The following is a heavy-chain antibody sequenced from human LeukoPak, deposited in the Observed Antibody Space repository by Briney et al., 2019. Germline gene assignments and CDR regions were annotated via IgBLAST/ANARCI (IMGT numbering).Heavy chain of an antibody. J-gene: IGHJ5*02. CDR2: INPNNGGR. Sequence: ASVKVSCKASGYTFTDYYMHWVRQAPGQGLEWMGWINPNNGGRIYAQKFQGRVTMTRDTSISTAYMELSRLRSDDTAVYYCASTPIGSYLDWFDPWGQGTLVTVSS. CDR3: ASTPIGSYLDWFDP. D-gene: IGHD1-26*01. CDR1: GYTFTDYY. V-gene: IGHV1-2*02.